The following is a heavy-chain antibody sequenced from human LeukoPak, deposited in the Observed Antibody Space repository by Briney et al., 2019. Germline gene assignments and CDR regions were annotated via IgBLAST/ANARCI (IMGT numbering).Heavy chain of an antibody. CDR1: GGSISSYY. Sequence: SETLSLTCTVSGGSISSYYWSWIRQPPGKGLEWIGYIYYSGSTNYNPSLKSRVAISVDTSKNQFSLKLSSVTAADTAVYYCARLIGSYSSGWYVLGPWGQGTLVTVSS. V-gene: IGHV4-59*08. CDR2: IYYSGST. D-gene: IGHD6-19*01. J-gene: IGHJ5*02. CDR3: ARLIGSYSSGWYVLGP.